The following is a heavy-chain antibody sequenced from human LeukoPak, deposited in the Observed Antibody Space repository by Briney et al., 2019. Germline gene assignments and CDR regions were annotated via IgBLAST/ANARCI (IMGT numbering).Heavy chain of an antibody. J-gene: IGHJ6*03. CDR2: IKQDGSEK. CDR1: GFTFSSYW. Sequence: PGGSLRLSCAASGFTFSSYWMSWVRQAPGKGLEWVANIKQDGSEKYYVDSVKGRFTISKDNAKNSLYLQMNGLRAEDTAVYYCARDPTRVVPAALDYYYYMDVWGKGTTVTVSS. V-gene: IGHV3-7*01. D-gene: IGHD2-2*01. CDR3: ARDPTRVVPAALDYYYYMDV.